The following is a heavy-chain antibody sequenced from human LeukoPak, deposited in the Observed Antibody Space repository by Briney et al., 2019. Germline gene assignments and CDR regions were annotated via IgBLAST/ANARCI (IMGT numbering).Heavy chain of an antibody. CDR3: AKDQLIAARTHFDY. CDR2: ISSSSSYI. CDR1: GFTFSNYN. D-gene: IGHD6-6*01. Sequence: GGSLRLSCAASGFTFSNYNMNWVRQAPGKGLEWVSPISSSSSYIYYADSVKGRFTISRDNSKNTLYLQMNSLRAEDTAVYYCAKDQLIAARTHFDYWGQGTLVTVSS. V-gene: IGHV3-21*04. J-gene: IGHJ4*02.